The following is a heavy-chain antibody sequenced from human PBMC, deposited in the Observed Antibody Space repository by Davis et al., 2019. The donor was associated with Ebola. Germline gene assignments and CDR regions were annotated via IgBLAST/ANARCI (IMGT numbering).Heavy chain of an antibody. J-gene: IGHJ4*02. V-gene: IGHV3-21*01. CDR2: ISSSSSYI. Sequence: PGGSLRLSCAASGFTFSSYSMNWVRQAPGKGLEWVSSISSSSSYIYYADSVKGRFTISRDNAKNSLYLQMNSLRAEDTAVYYCASSRDYYGSGSYSPFDYWGQGTLVTVSS. CDR3: ASSRDYYGSGSYSPFDY. D-gene: IGHD3-10*01. CDR1: GFTFSSYS.